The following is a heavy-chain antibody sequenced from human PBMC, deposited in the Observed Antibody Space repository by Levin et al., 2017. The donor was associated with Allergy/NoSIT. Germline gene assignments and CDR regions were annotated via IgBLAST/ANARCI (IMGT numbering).Heavy chain of an antibody. CDR1: GFTFSSYA. D-gene: IGHD6-13*01. V-gene: IGHV3-30*04. CDR3: ARAPIAAAGGFDY. CDR2: ISYDGSNK. Sequence: GGSLRLSCAASGFTFSSYAMHWVRQAPGKGLEWVAVISYDGSNKYYADSVKGRFTISRDNSKNTLYLQMNSLRAEDTAVYYCARAPIAAAGGFDYWGQGTLVTVSS. J-gene: IGHJ4*02.